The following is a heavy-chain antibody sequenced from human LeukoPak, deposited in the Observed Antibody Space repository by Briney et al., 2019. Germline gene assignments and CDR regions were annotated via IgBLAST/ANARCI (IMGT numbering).Heavy chain of an antibody. Sequence: GASVKVSCKASGYTFTSNDINWVRQATGQGLEWMGWVNPDSGNTGYAQKFQGRVTMTRNTSISTAYMELSSLRSEDTAMYYCARADYDFVWGSYRLPDPWGQGTLVTVSS. CDR3: ARADYDFVWGSYRLPDP. CDR2: VNPDSGNT. CDR1: GYTFTSND. V-gene: IGHV1-8*02. D-gene: IGHD3-16*02. J-gene: IGHJ5*02.